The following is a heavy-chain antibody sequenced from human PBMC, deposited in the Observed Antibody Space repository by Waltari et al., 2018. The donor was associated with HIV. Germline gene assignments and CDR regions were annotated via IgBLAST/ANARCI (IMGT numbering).Heavy chain of an antibody. Sequence: QVQLQESGPGLVKPSETLSLTCGVSGHSISSGYYWGWLRQPPGRGLEWIGSIHFSGTTYYNPSLKSRVTMSVDTSKNQFSLRLSSVTAADTAVYYCARDRGTVAGNLDYWGQGALVTVSS. D-gene: IGHD6-19*01. J-gene: IGHJ4*02. CDR1: GHSISSGYY. CDR2: IHFSGTT. CDR3: ARDRGTVAGNLDY. V-gene: IGHV4-38-2*02.